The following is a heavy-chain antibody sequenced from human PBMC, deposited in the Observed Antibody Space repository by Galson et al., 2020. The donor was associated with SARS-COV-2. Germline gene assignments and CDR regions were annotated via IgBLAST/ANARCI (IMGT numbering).Heavy chain of an antibody. V-gene: IGHV3-64D*06. Sequence: GGSLRLSCSASGFVFSDSSMHWVRQAPGKTLQYVSAISSDGRATHYADSVKGRFTISRDNSKNTLHLQMSSLRPDDTAVYYCVKGLQWGQEPWSPSP. D-gene: IGHD1-1*01. CDR3: VKGLQ. CDR2: ISSDGRAT. J-gene: IGHJ4*02. CDR1: GFVFSDSS.